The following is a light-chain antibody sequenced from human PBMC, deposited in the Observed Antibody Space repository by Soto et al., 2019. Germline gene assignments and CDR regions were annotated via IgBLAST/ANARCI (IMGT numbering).Light chain of an antibody. J-gene: IGLJ1*01. CDR2: DVS. CDR3: CSYAGRDTLDV. CDR1: STDVGGYNY. Sequence: QSVLTQPRSVSGSPGQSVTISCTGTSTDVGGYNYVSWYQQHPGKVPKLMLYDVSKRPSGVPDRFSGSKSGNTASLTISGLQAEDEAYYYCCSYAGRDTLDVFGSGTKVTVL. V-gene: IGLV2-11*01.